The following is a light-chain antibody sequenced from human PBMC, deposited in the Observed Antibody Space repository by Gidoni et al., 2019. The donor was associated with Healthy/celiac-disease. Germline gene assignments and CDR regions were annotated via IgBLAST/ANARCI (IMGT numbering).Light chain of an antibody. CDR2: GAS. Sequence: ELVLTQSPGTLSLSPGERATLSCRASQSVSSSYLAWYQQKPGQAPGLLIYGASSRATGIPDRFSGSGSGTDFTLTISRLEPEDLAVYYCQQYGSSPWTFGQGTKVEIK. CDR1: QSVSSSY. J-gene: IGKJ1*01. V-gene: IGKV3-20*01. CDR3: QQYGSSPWT.